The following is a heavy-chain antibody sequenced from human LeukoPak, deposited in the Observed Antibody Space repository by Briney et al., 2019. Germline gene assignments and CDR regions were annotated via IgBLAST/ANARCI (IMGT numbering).Heavy chain of an antibody. CDR3: ARLPNYYFDS. CDR2: ISGGGDII. V-gene: IGHV3-11*01. Sequence: GGSLRLSCAASGFTFSDYYMSWIRQAPGKGLEWVSYISGGGDIIYYADSVKGRSTISRDNAKNTLFLQMNSLRAEDTAVYYCARLPNYYFDSWDEATQVTVSS. J-gene: IGHJ4*02. CDR1: GFTFSDYY. D-gene: IGHD5-24*01.